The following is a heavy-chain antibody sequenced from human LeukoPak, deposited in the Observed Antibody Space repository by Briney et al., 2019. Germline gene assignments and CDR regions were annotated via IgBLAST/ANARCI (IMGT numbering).Heavy chain of an antibody. V-gene: IGHV1-69*06. J-gene: IGHJ6*03. CDR3: ARAKIYYYDSSGYYSYYYYYYMDV. CDR1: GGTFSSYA. CDR2: IIPIFGTA. Sequence: GASVKVSCKASGGTFSSYAISWVRQAPGQGLEWMGGIIPIFGTANYAQKFQGRVTITADKSTSTAYMELSSLRAEDTAVYYCARAKIYYYDSSGYYSYYYYYYMDVWGKGTTVTISS. D-gene: IGHD3-22*01.